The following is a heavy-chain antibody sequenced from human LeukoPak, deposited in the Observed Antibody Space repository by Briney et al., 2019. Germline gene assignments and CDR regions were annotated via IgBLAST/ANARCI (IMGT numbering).Heavy chain of an antibody. CDR1: GGSVSSYY. CDR2: IYYSGST. D-gene: IGHD3-3*01. V-gene: IGHV4-59*02. Sequence: SETLSLTCTVSGGSVSSYYGSWIRQPPGKGLEWFGSIYYSGSTNYNPSLKGRVTISVETSKNQFSLKLSSVTPADTAMYSRAGAPHTYYHFWSGSEFDYWGQGTLVAVSS. J-gene: IGHJ4*02. CDR3: AGAPHTYYHFWSGSEFDY.